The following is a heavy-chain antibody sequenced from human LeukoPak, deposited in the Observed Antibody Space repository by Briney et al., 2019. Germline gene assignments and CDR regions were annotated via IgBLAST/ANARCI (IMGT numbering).Heavy chain of an antibody. CDR2: IDYRGKI. Sequence: SETLSLTCSVSGGSISDTDHYWGWIRQPPGKGLEWIASIDYRGKIYQKPSLKSRVTISMDTSKSHFSLQLSSVTAADTAVYYCTSSSQEYYDILTGFHDWGQGTLVVVSS. CDR3: TSSSQEYYDILTGFHD. J-gene: IGHJ1*01. V-gene: IGHV4-39*07. D-gene: IGHD3-9*01. CDR1: GGSISDTDHY.